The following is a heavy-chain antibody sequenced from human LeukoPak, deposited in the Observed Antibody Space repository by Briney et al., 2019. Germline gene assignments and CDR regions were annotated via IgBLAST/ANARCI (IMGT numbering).Heavy chain of an antibody. CDR1: GFTFSSYA. CDR3: SKVVGSGWYRGNDY. CDR2: NSGSGGRA. D-gene: IGHD6-19*01. V-gene: IGHV3-23*01. Sequence: PGGSLRLLCAASGFTFSSYAMNWVRQAPGKGLEWVSANSGSGGRAYFADSVKGRLNIYRYNSKHTLHRKMKRLRGEDTALYYCSKVVGSGWYRGNDYWGQGTLVTVSS. J-gene: IGHJ4*02.